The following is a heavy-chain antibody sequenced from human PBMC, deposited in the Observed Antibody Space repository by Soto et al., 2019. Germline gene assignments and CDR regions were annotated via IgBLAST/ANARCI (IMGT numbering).Heavy chain of an antibody. V-gene: IGHV5-51*01. Sequence: PGESLKVSCNGSGYSFTIYWIGWVRQMPGKGLEWMGIIYPGDSDTRYSPSFQGQVTISADKSISTAYLQWSSLKASDTAMYSCARLTEWKKSVRPYGMDVWGQGTTVTVS. CDR3: ARLTEWKKSVRPYGMDV. D-gene: IGHD3-10*01. J-gene: IGHJ6*02. CDR1: GYSFTIYW. CDR2: IYPGDSDT.